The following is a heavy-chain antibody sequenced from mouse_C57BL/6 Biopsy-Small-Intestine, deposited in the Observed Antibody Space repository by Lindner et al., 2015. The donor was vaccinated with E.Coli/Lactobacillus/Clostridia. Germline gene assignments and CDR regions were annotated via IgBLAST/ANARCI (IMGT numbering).Heavy chain of an antibody. CDR1: GYSFTDYY. J-gene: IGHJ3*01. D-gene: IGHD2-13*01. CDR2: INPITGGS. Sequence: VQLQESGPELVKPGASVKISCKASGYSFTDYYMHWMKQSPEKSLEWIGEINPITGGSTYNQKFKAKATLTVDKSSSTAYMQLKSLTSEDSAVYFCARDYGDYPFPYWGPGTLVTVSA. CDR3: ARDYGDYPFPY. V-gene: IGHV1-42*01.